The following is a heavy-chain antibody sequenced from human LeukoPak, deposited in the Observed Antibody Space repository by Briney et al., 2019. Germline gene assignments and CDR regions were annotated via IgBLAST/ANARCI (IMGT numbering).Heavy chain of an antibody. Sequence: GGTLRLSCAASGFTFSSYGMHSVRQAPGPGLESVAFLRYDGSNKYYADSVKCRFNISRDNSKNTLYLQMNRLRAEDTAVYYCARGPPYYDILTGPLGGFDYWGQGTLVTVSS. CDR1: GFTFSSYG. V-gene: IGHV3-30*02. D-gene: IGHD3-9*01. CDR2: LRYDGSNK. J-gene: IGHJ4*02. CDR3: ARGPPYYDILTGPLGGFDY.